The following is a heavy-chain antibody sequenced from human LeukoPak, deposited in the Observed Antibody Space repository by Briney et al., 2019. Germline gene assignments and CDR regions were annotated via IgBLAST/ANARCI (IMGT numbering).Heavy chain of an antibody. CDR2: IIPIFGTA. D-gene: IGHD3-3*01. J-gene: IGHJ4*02. Sequence: SVKVSCKASGYTFTSYGISWVRQAPGQGLEWMGGIIPIFGTANYAQKFQGRVTITADESTSTAYMELSSLRSEDMAVYYCARGAGRQGGAFWSGYSDYWGQGTLVTVSS. CDR3: ARGAGRQGGAFWSGYSDY. V-gene: IGHV1-69*13. CDR1: GYTFTSYG.